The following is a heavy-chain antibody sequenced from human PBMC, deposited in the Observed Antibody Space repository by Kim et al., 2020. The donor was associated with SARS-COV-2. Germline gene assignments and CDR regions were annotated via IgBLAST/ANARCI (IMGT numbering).Heavy chain of an antibody. CDR1: GGSISSGGYY. Sequence: SETLSLTCTVSGGSISSGGYYWSWIRQHPGKGLEWIGYIYYSGSTYYNPSLKSRVTISVDTSKNQFSLKLSSVTAADTAVYYCARDRGHYDIVTGYYSGGGLDWGQGTLVTVSS. CDR2: IYYSGST. D-gene: IGHD3-9*01. V-gene: IGHV4-31*03. CDR3: ARDRGHYDIVTGYYSGGGLD. J-gene: IGHJ4*02.